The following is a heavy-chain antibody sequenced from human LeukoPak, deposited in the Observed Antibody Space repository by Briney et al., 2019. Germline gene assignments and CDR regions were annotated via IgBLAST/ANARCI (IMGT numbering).Heavy chain of an antibody. CDR3: ARHQGWLQWEY. CDR1: GASVSDYY. V-gene: IGHV4-4*07. CDR2: IYATET. Sequence: SETLSLTCNVSGASVSDYYWSWIRQSAGKGLEWIGRIYATETDFNPSLKSRLTMSIDTSKNQFSLKLRSVTAADTGVYYCARHQGWLQWEYWGQGTLVTVSS. J-gene: IGHJ4*02. D-gene: IGHD5-24*01.